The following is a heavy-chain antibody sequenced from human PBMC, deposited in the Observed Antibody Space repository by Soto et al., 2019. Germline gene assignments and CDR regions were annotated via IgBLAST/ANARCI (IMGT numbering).Heavy chain of an antibody. J-gene: IGHJ6*02. CDR3: AREGPAPYYYYGMDV. V-gene: IGHV1-18*01. CDR1: GYSFTTYG. Sequence: QVQLVQSEGEVKKPGASVKVSCKTSGYSFTTYGISWVRQAPGQGLEWMGWISAYNGNTNYAQKLQGRVTMTTDTSTSTAYMELRSLRSDDTAVYYCAREGPAPYYYYGMDVWGQGSTVTVSS. CDR2: ISAYNGNT.